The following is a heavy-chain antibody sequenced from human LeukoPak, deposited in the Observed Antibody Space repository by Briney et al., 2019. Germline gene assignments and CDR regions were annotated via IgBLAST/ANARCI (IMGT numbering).Heavy chain of an antibody. CDR3: ARGTTVTTNYYYGMDV. D-gene: IGHD4-11*01. V-gene: IGHV1-69*02. J-gene: IGHJ6*02. Sequence: GASVKVSCKASGGTFSSYTLTWVRQAPGQGLEWMGRIIPILGIPNYAQKFQGRVTITADKSTSTAYMDLSSLRSEDTAVYYCARGTTVTTNYYYGMDVWGQGTTVTVPS. CDR1: GGTFSSYT. CDR2: IIPILGIP.